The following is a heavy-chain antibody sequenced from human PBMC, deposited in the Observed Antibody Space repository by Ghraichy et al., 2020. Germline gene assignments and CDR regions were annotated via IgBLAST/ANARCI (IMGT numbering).Heavy chain of an antibody. CDR1: GYTFTSSG. Sequence: ASVKVSCKASGYTFTSSGISWVRQAPGQGLEWMGWISAYNGNTNYAQKLQGRVTMTTDTSTSTAYMELRSLRSDDTAVYYCARQIAVAGPRSDGAFDIWGQGTMVTVSS. CDR2: ISAYNGNT. V-gene: IGHV1-18*01. CDR3: ARQIAVAGPRSDGAFDI. J-gene: IGHJ3*02. D-gene: IGHD6-19*01.